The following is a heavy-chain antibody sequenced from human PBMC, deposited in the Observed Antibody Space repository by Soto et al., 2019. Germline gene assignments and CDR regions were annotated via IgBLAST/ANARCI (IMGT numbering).Heavy chain of an antibody. Sequence: SETLSLTCTVSGGSISSYYWSWIRQPPGKGLEWIGYIYYSGSTNYNPSLKSRVTISVDTSKNQFSLKLSSVTAADTAVYYCARSLGYCSSTSCYDSWFDPWGQGTLVTVSS. CDR2: IYYSGST. J-gene: IGHJ5*02. D-gene: IGHD2-2*01. CDR3: ARSLGYCSSTSCYDSWFDP. CDR1: GGSISSYY. V-gene: IGHV4-59*08.